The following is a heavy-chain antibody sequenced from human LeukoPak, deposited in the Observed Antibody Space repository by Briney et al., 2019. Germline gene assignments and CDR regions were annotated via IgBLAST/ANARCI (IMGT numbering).Heavy chain of an antibody. CDR2: IYYSGST. CDR3: ARDRRVNWFDP. CDR1: GGSISSYY. J-gene: IGHJ5*02. V-gene: IGHV4-59*01. Sequence: SETLSLTCTVSGGSISSYYWSWIRQPPGKGLEWIGYIYYSGSTNYNPSLKSRVTISVDTSKNQFSLKLSSVTAADTAVYYCARDRRVNWFDPWGQGTLATVSS.